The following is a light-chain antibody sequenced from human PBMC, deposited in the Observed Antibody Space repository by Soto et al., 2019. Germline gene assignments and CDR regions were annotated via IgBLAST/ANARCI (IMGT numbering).Light chain of an antibody. CDR1: SSNIGSNT. CDR3: AAWDDSLNGLYV. Sequence: QSALTQPPSASGTPGQRVTISCSGSSSNIGSNTVNWYQQLPGTAPKLLIHSNNQRPSGVPDRSPGSKSGTSASLAISGLQSEDEADYYCAAWDDSLNGLYVFGTGTKVAVL. J-gene: IGLJ1*01. V-gene: IGLV1-44*01. CDR2: SNN.